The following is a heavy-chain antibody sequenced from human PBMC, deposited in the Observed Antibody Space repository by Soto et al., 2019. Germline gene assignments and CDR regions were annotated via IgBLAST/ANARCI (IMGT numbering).Heavy chain of an antibody. V-gene: IGHV3-21*01. J-gene: IGHJ2*01. Sequence: EVQLVESGGGLVKPGGSLRLSCAASGFTFSSYSMNWVRQAPGKGLEWVSSISSSSSYTYYADSVKGRLTISRDNAKNSLYVQMNRLRAEDTAVYYCAREAVWQPYFDLWGRGTLVTVSS. CDR1: GFTFSSYS. D-gene: IGHD3-9*01. CDR3: AREAVWQPYFDL. CDR2: ISSSSSYT.